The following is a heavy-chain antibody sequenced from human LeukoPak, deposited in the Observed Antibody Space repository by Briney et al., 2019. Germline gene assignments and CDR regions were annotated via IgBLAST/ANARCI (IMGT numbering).Heavy chain of an antibody. CDR3: ARRAYSSGYYYFDY. CDR2: IYNTGNT. D-gene: IGHD3-22*01. V-gene: IGHV4-59*01. Sequence: SETLSLTCTVSGGSTSSYYWSWIRQPPGQGPEWIGFIYNTGNTNYNPSLRSRVTISIETSKNQFSLKVNSVTAADTAVYYCARRAYSSGYYYFDYWGQGILVTVSS. CDR1: GGSTSSYY. J-gene: IGHJ4*02.